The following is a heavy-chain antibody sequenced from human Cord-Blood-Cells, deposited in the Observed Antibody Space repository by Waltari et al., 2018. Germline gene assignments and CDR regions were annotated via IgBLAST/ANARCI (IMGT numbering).Heavy chain of an antibody. CDR2: IIPIFGPA. Sequence: QVQLVQSGAAVKKPGSSVKVSCKASGGTFSSYALSWVRQAPGQRLEWMGGIIPIFGPANYAQKFQGRVTITADESTSTAYMELSSLRSEDTAVYYCATLTYNWNLYYFDYWGQGTLVTVSS. V-gene: IGHV1-69*01. CDR3: ATLTYNWNLYYFDY. J-gene: IGHJ4*02. CDR1: GGTFSSYA. D-gene: IGHD1-7*01.